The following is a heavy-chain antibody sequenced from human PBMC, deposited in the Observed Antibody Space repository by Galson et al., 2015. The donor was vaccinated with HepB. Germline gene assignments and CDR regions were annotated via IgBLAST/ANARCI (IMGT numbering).Heavy chain of an antibody. CDR3: ARGGGYRAMWTVTVFDY. J-gene: IGHJ4*02. D-gene: IGHD4-17*01. CDR1: GGTFSSYG. CDR2: IIPIFGRA. V-gene: IGHV1-69*13. Sequence: SVKVSCKASGGTFSSYGINWVRQAPGQGLEWMGGIIPIFGRANYAQKFQGRVTITADESTSTAYMELSSLRSEDTAVYYCARGGGYRAMWTVTVFDYWGQGTLVTVSS.